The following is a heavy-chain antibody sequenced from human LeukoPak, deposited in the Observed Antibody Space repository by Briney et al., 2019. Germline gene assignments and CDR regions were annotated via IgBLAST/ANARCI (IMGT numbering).Heavy chain of an antibody. D-gene: IGHD6-13*01. J-gene: IGHJ5*02. CDR3: ANIGAAGFSRVHP. Sequence: GSLRLSCAASGFTFSNAWMSWVRQAPGKGLEWVGEIYHSGTVHYNPSLKSRVTISIDKSKNQFSLRLTSLTAADTAMYFCANIGAAGFSRVHPWGQGTLVTVSS. CDR2: IYHSGTV. CDR1: GFTFSNAW. V-gene: IGHV4-4*01.